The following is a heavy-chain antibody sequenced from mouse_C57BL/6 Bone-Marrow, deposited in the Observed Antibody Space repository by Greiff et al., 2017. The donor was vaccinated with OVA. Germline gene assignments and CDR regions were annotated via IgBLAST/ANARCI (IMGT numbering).Heavy chain of an antibody. Sequence: EVQLQQSGAELVRPGASVKLSCTASGFTIKDDYMHWVKQRPEQGLEWIGWIDPENGDTEYASKFQGKATITADTTSNTAYLQLSSLTSEDTAVYYCTTGGYYFDYWGQGTTLTVSA. CDR3: TTGGYYFDY. CDR1: GFTIKDDY. CDR2: IDPENGDT. J-gene: IGHJ2*01. V-gene: IGHV14-4*01.